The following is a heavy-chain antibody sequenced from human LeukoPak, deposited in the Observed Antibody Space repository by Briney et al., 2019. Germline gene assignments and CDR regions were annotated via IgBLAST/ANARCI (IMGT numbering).Heavy chain of an antibody. V-gene: IGHV3-66*01. Sequence: GGSLRLSCAASGFTVSRNYVSWVRQAPGKGLEWVSVIYSSGATYYADSVKGRFTISRDNSKNMVYLQMSSLRAEDTALYYCARDSPVLYAFDIWGQGTMVTVSS. J-gene: IGHJ3*02. CDR2: IYSSGAT. D-gene: IGHD2-8*01. CDR1: GFTVSRNY. CDR3: ARDSPVLYAFDI.